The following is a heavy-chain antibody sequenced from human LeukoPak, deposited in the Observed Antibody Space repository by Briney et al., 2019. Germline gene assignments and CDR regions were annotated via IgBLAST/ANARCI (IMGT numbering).Heavy chain of an antibody. V-gene: IGHV4-34*01. J-gene: IGHJ4*02. CDR3: ARVLDYDILTGLIDY. CDR1: GGSFSGYC. Sequence: SETLSLTCAVYGGSFSGYCWSWIRQPPGKGLEWIGEINHSGSTNYNPSLKSRVTISVDTSKNQFSLKLSSVTAADTAVYYCARVLDYDILTGLIDYWGQGTLVTVSS. D-gene: IGHD3-9*01. CDR2: INHSGST.